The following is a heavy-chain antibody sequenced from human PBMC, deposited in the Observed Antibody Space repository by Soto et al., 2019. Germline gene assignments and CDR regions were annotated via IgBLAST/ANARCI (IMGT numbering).Heavy chain of an antibody. CDR2: IYYSGST. V-gene: IGHV4-59*01. CDR3: ARTDYGDFDY. CDR1: GGSISSYY. D-gene: IGHD4-17*01. Sequence: SETLSLTCTVSGGSISSYYWSWIRQPPGKGLEWIGYIYYSGSTNYNPSLKSRVTISVDTSKNQFSLKLSSVTAADTAVYYCARTDYGDFDYWGQGTLVTVSS. J-gene: IGHJ4*02.